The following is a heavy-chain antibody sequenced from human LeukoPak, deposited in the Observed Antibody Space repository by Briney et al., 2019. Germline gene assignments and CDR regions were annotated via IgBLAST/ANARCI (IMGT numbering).Heavy chain of an antibody. J-gene: IGHJ4*02. Sequence: GGSLRLSCAASGFTFSSYGMHWVRQAPGKGLEWVAVISYDGSNKYYADSVKGRFTISRDNSKNTLYLQMNSLRAEDTAVYYCAKSGDYDSSGYCDYWGQGTLVTVSS. CDR3: AKSGDYDSSGYCDY. D-gene: IGHD3-22*01. CDR2: ISYDGSNK. CDR1: GFTFSSYG. V-gene: IGHV3-30*18.